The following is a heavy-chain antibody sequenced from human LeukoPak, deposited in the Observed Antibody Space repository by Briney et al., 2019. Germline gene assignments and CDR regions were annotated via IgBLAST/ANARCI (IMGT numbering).Heavy chain of an antibody. J-gene: IGHJ5*01. CDR1: AYLFTNYF. CDR2: INPDSGHT. Sequence: GASVKVSCKTSAYLFTNYFIHWVRQAPGQGLGWMGWINPDSGHTYYAQRYQGRVTLTRDKSIRTVYMELTSLRSDDTAFYYCARERGPYYYGSGPADSWGQGTLVAVSS. CDR3: ARERGPYYYGSGPADS. V-gene: IGHV1-2*02. D-gene: IGHD3-10*01.